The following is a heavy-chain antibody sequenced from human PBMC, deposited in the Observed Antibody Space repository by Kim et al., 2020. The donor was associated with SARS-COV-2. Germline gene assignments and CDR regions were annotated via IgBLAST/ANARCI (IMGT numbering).Heavy chain of an antibody. CDR3: ARDPGSGTPDY. J-gene: IGHJ4*02. Sequence: ICYAYSEKGRFPISRDKAKNSLYLKMNSLRDEDTAVYYGARDPGSGTPDYWGQGTLVTVSS. CDR2: I. V-gene: IGHV3-48*02. D-gene: IGHD1-26*01.